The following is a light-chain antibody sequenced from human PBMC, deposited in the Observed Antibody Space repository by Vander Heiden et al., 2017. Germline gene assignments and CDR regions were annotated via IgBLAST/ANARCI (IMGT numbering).Light chain of an antibody. CDR3: QQYGSSPPWT. Sequence: EIVLTLSPGTLSLSPGERATLSCRASQSVSSSYLAWYQQKPGQAPRLLIYGASSRATGIPDRFSGSGSGTDFTITISRLEPEDFAVYYCQQYGSSPPWTFGQGTKVEIK. V-gene: IGKV3-20*01. CDR2: GAS. J-gene: IGKJ1*01. CDR1: QSVSSSY.